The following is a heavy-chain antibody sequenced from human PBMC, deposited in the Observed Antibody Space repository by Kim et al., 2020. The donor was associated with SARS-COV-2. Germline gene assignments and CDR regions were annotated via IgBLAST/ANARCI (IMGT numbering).Heavy chain of an antibody. J-gene: IGHJ4*02. Sequence: GDSGKRRFTITRDKAKNSLYLQMNSLRAEDTAVYYCAREGNYYDSSGYDYWGQGTLVTVSS. V-gene: IGHV3-48*03. CDR3: AREGNYYDSSGYDY. D-gene: IGHD3-22*01.